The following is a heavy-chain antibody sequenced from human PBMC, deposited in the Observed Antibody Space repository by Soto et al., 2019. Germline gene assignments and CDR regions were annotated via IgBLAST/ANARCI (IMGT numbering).Heavy chain of an antibody. Sequence: GGSLRLSCAASGFNFDDYAMHWVRQAPGKGLEWVSGISWNSGDTDYVDSVKGRFTISRDNAKNSLYLQMNSLRPEDTAFYYCAKDRIAARGFAFDYWGQGTLVTVSS. J-gene: IGHJ4*02. CDR1: GFNFDDYA. CDR3: AKDRIAARGFAFDY. V-gene: IGHV3-9*01. CDR2: ISWNSGDT. D-gene: IGHD6-25*01.